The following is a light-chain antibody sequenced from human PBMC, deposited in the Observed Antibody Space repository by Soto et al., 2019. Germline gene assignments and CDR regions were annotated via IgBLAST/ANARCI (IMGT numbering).Light chain of an antibody. Sequence: QSVLTQPASVSGSPGQSITISCTGTSSDVGGYNYVSWYQQFPGKAPKVMVFDVSYRPSGVSNRFSGSKSANTASLTISGLQAEDEADYYCSSYTSSGSLVVFGTGTKVTVL. CDR1: SSDVGGYNY. CDR2: DVS. CDR3: SSYTSSGSLVV. V-gene: IGLV2-14*01. J-gene: IGLJ1*01.